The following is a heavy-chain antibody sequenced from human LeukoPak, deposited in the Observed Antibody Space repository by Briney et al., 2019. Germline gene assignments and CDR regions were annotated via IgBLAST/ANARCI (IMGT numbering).Heavy chain of an antibody. CDR3: ARGRYESTRLSAYYYYYMDV. D-gene: IGHD1-14*01. J-gene: IGHJ6*03. Sequence: SDTLSLTCTVSGGSISSYYWSWIRQPAGKGLEWIGRIYTSGSTIYNPSLKSRVTMSVDTSKNQFSLKLSSVTAADTAVYYCARGRYESTRLSAYYYYYMDVWGKGTTATVSS. CDR2: IYTSGST. V-gene: IGHV4-4*07. CDR1: GGSISSYY.